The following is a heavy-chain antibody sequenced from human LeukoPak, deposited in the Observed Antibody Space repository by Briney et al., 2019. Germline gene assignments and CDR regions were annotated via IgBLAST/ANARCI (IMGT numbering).Heavy chain of an antibody. CDR2: FDPEDGET. J-gene: IGHJ4*02. CDR3: ATVSLWFGDEPLGGEYYFDY. CDR1: GYTLTELS. Sequence: ASVKVSCKVSGYTLTELSMHWVRQAPGKGLEWMGGFDPEDGETIYAQKFLGRVTMTEDTSTDTAYMELSSLRSEDTAVYYCATVSLWFGDEPLGGEYYFDYWGQGTLVTVSS. V-gene: IGHV1-24*01. D-gene: IGHD3-10*01.